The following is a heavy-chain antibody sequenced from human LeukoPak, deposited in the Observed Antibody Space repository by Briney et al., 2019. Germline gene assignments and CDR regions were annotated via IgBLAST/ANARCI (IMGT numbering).Heavy chain of an antibody. Sequence: GGSLRLSCAASGFTFSSYGMHWVRQVPGKGLEWVAVIWYGGSNKYYADSVKGRFTISRDNSKNTLYLQMNSLRAEDTAVYYCARDPVTTQDYFDYWGQGTLVAVSS. D-gene: IGHD4-17*01. CDR2: IWYGGSNK. J-gene: IGHJ4*02. V-gene: IGHV3-33*08. CDR3: ARDPVTTQDYFDY. CDR1: GFTFSSYG.